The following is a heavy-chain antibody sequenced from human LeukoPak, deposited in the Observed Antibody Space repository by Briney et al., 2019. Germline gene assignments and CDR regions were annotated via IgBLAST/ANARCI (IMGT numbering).Heavy chain of an antibody. CDR2: ISAYNGNT. Sequence: ASVKVSCKASGYTFTGYGISWVRQAPGQGLEWMGWISAYNGNTNYAQKLQGRVTMTTDTSTSTAYMELRSLRSDDTAVYYCARDLGQQLVPYNWFDPWGQGTLVTVSS. D-gene: IGHD6-13*01. CDR1: GYTFTGYG. V-gene: IGHV1-18*01. J-gene: IGHJ5*02. CDR3: ARDLGQQLVPYNWFDP.